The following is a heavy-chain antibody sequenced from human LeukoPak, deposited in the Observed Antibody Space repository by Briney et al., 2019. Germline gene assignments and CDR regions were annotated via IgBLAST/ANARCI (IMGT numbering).Heavy chain of an antibody. J-gene: IGHJ3*02. Sequence: SETLSLTCTVSGGSISSSSYYWGWIRQPPGTGLEWIGSIYYSGSTYYNPSLKSRVTISVDTSKNQFSLQLNSVTPEDTAVYYCARGGLVRGTINSLIAFDIWGQGTTVTVSS. V-gene: IGHV4-39*01. D-gene: IGHD3-10*01. CDR2: IYYSGST. CDR3: ARGGLVRGTINSLIAFDI. CDR1: GGSISSSSYY.